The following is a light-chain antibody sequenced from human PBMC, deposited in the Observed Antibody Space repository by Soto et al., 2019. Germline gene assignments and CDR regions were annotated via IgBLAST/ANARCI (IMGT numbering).Light chain of an antibody. V-gene: IGKV1-5*01. J-gene: IGKJ1*01. Sequence: DIPMTQSPSTLSASVGDRVTIPCRASRRISSSLAWYQQQPGKAPKLLVYDASTLQSGVPSRFSGNGSGTEFTLTISRLQPEDLATYFCQQYNGYPWTFGQGTRVGIK. CDR1: RRISSS. CDR2: DAS. CDR3: QQYNGYPWT.